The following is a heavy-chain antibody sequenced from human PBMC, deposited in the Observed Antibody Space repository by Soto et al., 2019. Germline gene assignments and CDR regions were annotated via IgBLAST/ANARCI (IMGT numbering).Heavy chain of an antibody. CDR2: ISGSGGST. CDR3: AKVAYYDVWSGSGGMDV. V-gene: IGHV3-23*01. D-gene: IGHD3-3*01. CDR1: GFTFSSYA. Sequence: GGSLRLSCAASGFTFSSYAMSWVRQAPGKGLEWVSAISGSGGSTYYADSVKGRFTISRDNSKNTLYLQMNSLRAEDTAVYYCAKVAYYDVWSGSGGMDVWGQGTTVTVSS. J-gene: IGHJ6*02.